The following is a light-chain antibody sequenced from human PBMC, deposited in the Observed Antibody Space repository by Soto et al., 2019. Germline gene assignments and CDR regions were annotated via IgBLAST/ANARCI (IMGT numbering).Light chain of an antibody. J-gene: IGLJ1*01. CDR1: SSDVGSYNR. CDR3: SSYTSSNTYV. V-gene: IGLV2-18*02. Sequence: QSALTQPPSVSGSPGQSVTISCTGTSSDVGSYNRVSWYQQPPGTAPKLMIYDVSNRPSGVPDRFSGSKSGNTASLTISGLQAEDEADYYCSSYTSSNTYVFGTGTKVPVL. CDR2: DVS.